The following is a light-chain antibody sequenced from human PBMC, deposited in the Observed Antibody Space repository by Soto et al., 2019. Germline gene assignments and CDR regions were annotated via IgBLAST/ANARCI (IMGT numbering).Light chain of an antibody. CDR2: EGS. Sequence: QSVLTQPASVSGSPGQSITISCTGTSSDVGCYNLVSWYQQHPGKAPKLMIYEGSKRPSGVSNRFSGSKSGNTASLTISGLQAEDEADYYCCSYAGSSTYVVFGGGTKLTVL. CDR1: SSDVGCYNL. V-gene: IGLV2-23*01. J-gene: IGLJ2*01. CDR3: CSYAGSSTYVV.